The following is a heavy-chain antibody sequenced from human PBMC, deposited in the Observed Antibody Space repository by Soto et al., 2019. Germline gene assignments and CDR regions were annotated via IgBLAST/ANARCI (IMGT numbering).Heavy chain of an antibody. Sequence: QVQLVQSGAEVRKPGASVKVSCKTSGYIFTDHYIQWVRQAPGQGLEWMGMINPRGDGTTYTERYQGRGAMARDTYSSTVCMELSSLTPEDTAVYYCGRDSGDCYDESNRPYNAFEKLGQGTLVTVSS. J-gene: IGHJ3*02. CDR2: INPRGDGT. V-gene: IGHV1-46*03. D-gene: IGHD2-21*01. CDR3: GRDSGDCYDESNRPYNAFEK. CDR1: GYIFTDHY.